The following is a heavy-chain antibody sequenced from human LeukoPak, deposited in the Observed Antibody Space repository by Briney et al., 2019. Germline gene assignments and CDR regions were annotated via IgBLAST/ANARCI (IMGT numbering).Heavy chain of an antibody. D-gene: IGHD1-14*01. CDR2: SYSDSNT. CDR1: GFTVSNNY. Sequence: GGSLRLSCTASGFTVSNNYMSWVRQAPGKGLGWVSISYSDSNTNYADSVKGRFTISRDTSQNTLSLQMNSLRAEDTAVYYCVRKNRDFNPAFDIWGHGTVVTVSA. CDR3: VRKNRDFNPAFDI. J-gene: IGHJ3*02. V-gene: IGHV3-53*01.